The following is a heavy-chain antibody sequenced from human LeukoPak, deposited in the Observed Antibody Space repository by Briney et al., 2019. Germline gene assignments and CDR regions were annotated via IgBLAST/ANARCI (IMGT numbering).Heavy chain of an antibody. D-gene: IGHD2-2*01. Sequence: PSETLSLTCTVPRGSTSTSSYYSGWIRQPPGRGLGWLGSIYYSGSTYYNPSLKSRVTISVDTSKNQFSLKLSSVTAADTAVYYCARQSSQLRDYYFDYWGQGTLVTVSS. V-gene: IGHV4-39*01. CDR1: RGSTSTSSYY. J-gene: IGHJ4*02. CDR2: IYYSGST. CDR3: ARQSSQLRDYYFDY.